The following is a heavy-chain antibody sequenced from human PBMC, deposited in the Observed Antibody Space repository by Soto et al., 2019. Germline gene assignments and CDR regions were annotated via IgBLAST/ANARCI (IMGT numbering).Heavy chain of an antibody. CDR2: ISAYNGNT. CDR3: ARDAPPEDY. CDR1: GYTFTSYA. J-gene: IGHJ4*02. Sequence: QVQLVQSGAEVKKPGASVKVSCKASGYTFTSYAISWVRQAPGQGLEWMGWISAYNGNTNYAQKLQGRVTMTTDTSTXTXXXXXXXXRSDDTAVYYCARDAPPEDYWGQGTLVTVSS. V-gene: IGHV1-18*01.